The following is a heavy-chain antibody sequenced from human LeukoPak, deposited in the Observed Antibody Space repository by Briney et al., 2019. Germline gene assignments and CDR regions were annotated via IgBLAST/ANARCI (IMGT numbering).Heavy chain of an antibody. CDR2: IYSGGST. J-gene: IGHJ4*02. Sequence: PGGSLRLSCAASGFTVSSNYMSWVRQAPGKGLEWVSVIYSGGSTYYADSVKGRFTISRDNFKNTLYLKMNSLRAEDTAVYYGAGEYSSSYWGQGTLVTVSS. D-gene: IGHD6-6*01. V-gene: IGHV3-53*01. CDR3: AGEYSSSY. CDR1: GFTVSSNY.